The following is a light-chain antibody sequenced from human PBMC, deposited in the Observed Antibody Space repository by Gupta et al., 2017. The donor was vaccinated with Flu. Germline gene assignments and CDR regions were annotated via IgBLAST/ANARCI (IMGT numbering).Light chain of an antibody. J-gene: IGKJ3*01. CDR3: MQALQTPLFT. CDR2: LGS. CDR1: QSLLHSNGYNY. Sequence: DIVMTQSPLSLPVTPGEPASISCRSSQSLLHSNGYNYLDWYLQKPGQSPQLLIYLGSNRASGVPDRFSGSGSGTDFTLKISRVEAEDVGVYYCMQALQTPLFTFGPGTKSGYQT. V-gene: IGKV2-28*01.